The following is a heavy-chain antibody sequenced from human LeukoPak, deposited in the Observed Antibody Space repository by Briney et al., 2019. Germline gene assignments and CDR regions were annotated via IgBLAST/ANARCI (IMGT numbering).Heavy chain of an antibody. CDR3: AKDLFHYDSSGSMDH. CDR1: GFTFSSYA. CDR2: ISGSGGST. Sequence: PGGSLRLSCAASGFTFSSYAMSWVRQAPGKGLEWVSAISGSGGSTYYADSVKGRFTISRDNSKNTLYLQMNSLRAEDTAVYYCAKDLFHYDSSGSMDHWGQGTLVTVSS. J-gene: IGHJ4*02. D-gene: IGHD3-22*01. V-gene: IGHV3-23*01.